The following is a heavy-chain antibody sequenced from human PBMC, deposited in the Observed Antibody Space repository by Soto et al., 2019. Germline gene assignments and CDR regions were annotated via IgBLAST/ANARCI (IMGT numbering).Heavy chain of an antibody. D-gene: IGHD3-3*01. V-gene: IGHV1-69*13. J-gene: IGHJ5*02. CDR2: IIPIFGTA. CDR1: GGTFSSYA. Sequence: SVKVSCKASGGTFSSYAISWVRQAPGQGLEWMGGIIPIFGTANYAQKFQGRVTITADESTSTAYMELSSLRSEDTAVYYCAREERTSITIFGVVKPPTAFDPWGQGTLVTVSS. CDR3: AREERTSITIFGVVKPPTAFDP.